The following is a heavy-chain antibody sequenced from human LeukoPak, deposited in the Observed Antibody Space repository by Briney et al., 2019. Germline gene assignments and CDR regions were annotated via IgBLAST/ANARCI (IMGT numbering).Heavy chain of an antibody. J-gene: IGHJ4*02. CDR1: GGSISSYY. D-gene: IGHD3-22*01. CDR2: IYHSGTT. CDR3: ARASYYYDGSGYD. V-gene: IGHV4-59*08. Sequence: SETLSLTCTVSGGSISSYYWSWIRQPAGKGLEWIGTIYHSGTTYYSPSLKSRVTISVDTSKNQFSLKLSSVTAADTAVYYCARASYYYDGSGYDWGQGTLVTVSS.